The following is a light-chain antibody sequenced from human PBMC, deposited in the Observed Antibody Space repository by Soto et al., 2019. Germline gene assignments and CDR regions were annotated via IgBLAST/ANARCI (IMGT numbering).Light chain of an antibody. V-gene: IGKV1-5*01. CDR2: DAS. Sequence: DIQMTQSPSTLSASVGDRVTITCRASQSISSWLAWYQQKPGKAPKLLIYDASSLESGVPSRFSGSGSGTEFTLTFSSLQPDDFATYYCQQYKSYSRTFGQGTKVEIK. CDR3: QQYKSYSRT. J-gene: IGKJ1*01. CDR1: QSISSW.